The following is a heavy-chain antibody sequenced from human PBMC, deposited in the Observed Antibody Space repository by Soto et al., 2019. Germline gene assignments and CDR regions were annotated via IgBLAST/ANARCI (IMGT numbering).Heavy chain of an antibody. CDR3: ARDLAAGDN. CDR2: INPASGST. J-gene: IGHJ4*02. D-gene: IGHD6-13*01. CDR1: GYTFPPYS. V-gene: IGHV1-46*01. Sequence: QVPLVQSGAEVKKPGASVKLSCRTSGYTFPPYSIHWVRQAPGQGLEWLGIINPASGSTNYAQDFQGRVTLTMDTSTTTVYMDLSGLSAEDTAILYCARDLAAGDNWGQGTLVTVSS.